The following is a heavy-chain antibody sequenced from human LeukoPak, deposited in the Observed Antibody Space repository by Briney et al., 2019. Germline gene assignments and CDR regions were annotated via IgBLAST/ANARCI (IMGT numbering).Heavy chain of an antibody. D-gene: IGHD3-10*01. CDR3: ARDRGYMVRGVTSYYMDV. J-gene: IGHJ6*03. CDR2: IYHSGST. V-gene: IGHV4-38-2*02. Sequence: SETLSLTCTVSGYSISSGYYWGWIRQPPGKGLEWIGSIYHSGSTYYNPSLKSRVTISLDTSENQFSLRLSSVTAADTAVYYCARDRGYMVRGVTSYYMDVWGKGTTVTISS. CDR1: GYSISSGYY.